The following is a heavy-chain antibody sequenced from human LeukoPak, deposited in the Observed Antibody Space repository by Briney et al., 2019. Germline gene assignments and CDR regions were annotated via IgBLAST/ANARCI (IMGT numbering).Heavy chain of an antibody. CDR1: GGSFIGFH. V-gene: IGHV4-34*01. D-gene: IGHD3-22*01. CDR3: ARGPQRRGMIIN. Sequence: SETLSLTCAVYGGSFIGFHWNWIRQPPGKGLEWIGDINHSGSTNYNPSLKSRVTISVDTSRNQFSLKLSSVTAADTAVYYCARGPQRRGMIINWGQGTLVTVSS. J-gene: IGHJ4*02. CDR2: INHSGST.